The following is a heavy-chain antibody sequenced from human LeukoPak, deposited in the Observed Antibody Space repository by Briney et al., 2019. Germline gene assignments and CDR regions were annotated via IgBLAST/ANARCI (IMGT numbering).Heavy chain of an antibody. J-gene: IGHJ6*02. Sequence: PGRSLRLSCAASGFTFDDYATHWVRQASGKGLEWVSGISWNSGSIGYADSVKGRFTISRDNAKNSLYLQMNSLRAEDTALYYCAKDMEYGDSSGYYYYGMDVWGQGTTVTVSS. CDR3: AKDMEYGDSSGYYYYGMDV. D-gene: IGHD3-22*01. CDR2: ISWNSGSI. CDR1: GFTFDDYA. V-gene: IGHV3-9*01.